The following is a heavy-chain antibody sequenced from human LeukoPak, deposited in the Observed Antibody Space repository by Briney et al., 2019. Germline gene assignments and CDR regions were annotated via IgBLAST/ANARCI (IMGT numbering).Heavy chain of an antibody. J-gene: IGHJ4*02. CDR2: TYYRSKWYN. Sequence: SQTLSLTCAISGDSVSSNSAAWNWIRQSPSRGLEWLGRTYYRSKWYNDYEVSVKSRITIKSDTSKNQFSLQLNSVTPEDTAVYFCAGDIHSSGWFRDWGQGTLVTVSS. CDR1: GDSVSSNSAA. V-gene: IGHV6-1*01. D-gene: IGHD6-19*01. CDR3: AGDIHSSGWFRD.